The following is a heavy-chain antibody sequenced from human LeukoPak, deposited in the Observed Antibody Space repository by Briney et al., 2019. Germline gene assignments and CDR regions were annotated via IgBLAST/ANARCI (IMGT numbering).Heavy chain of an antibody. CDR3: PRATNLEPSDAFDV. CDR1: GYTFTSYY. CDR2: IHPSGGST. D-gene: IGHD1-1*01. V-gene: IGHV1-46*01. Sequence: ASVKVSCKASGYTFTSYYVHWVRQAPGQGLEWMGIIHPSGGSTRYAQQFQDRVTLPRDTHARTVDMELSSLNSEDTPVYFCPRATNLEPSDAFDVWGQGTMVIVYS. J-gene: IGHJ3*01.